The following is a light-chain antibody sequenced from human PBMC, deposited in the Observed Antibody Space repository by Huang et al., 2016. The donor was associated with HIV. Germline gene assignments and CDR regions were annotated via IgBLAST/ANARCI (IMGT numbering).Light chain of an antibody. CDR2: DAS. Sequence: EIVLTQSPATLSLSPGERATLACRASQVLANYLAWYQQKPGQSPRLLIYDASCRATGIPASFSGSGSGTDFTLTISSLEPEDFAVYYCQQRGNWQLTFGGGTKVEIK. CDR1: QVLANY. J-gene: IGKJ4*01. CDR3: QQRGNWQLT. V-gene: IGKV3-11*01.